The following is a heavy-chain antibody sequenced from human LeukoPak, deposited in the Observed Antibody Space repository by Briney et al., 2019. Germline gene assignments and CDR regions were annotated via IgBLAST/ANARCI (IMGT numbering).Heavy chain of an antibody. CDR2: IYYSGST. V-gene: IGHV4-39*01. D-gene: IGHD3-10*01. CDR1: GGSISSSSYY. Sequence: PSETLSLTCTVSGGSISSSSYYWGWIRQPPGKGLEWIGSIYYSGSTYYNPSLKSRVTISVDTPKNQFSLKLSSVTAADTAVYYCARYYGSGSYYHPFDYWGQGTLVTVSS. J-gene: IGHJ4*02. CDR3: ARYYGSGSYYHPFDY.